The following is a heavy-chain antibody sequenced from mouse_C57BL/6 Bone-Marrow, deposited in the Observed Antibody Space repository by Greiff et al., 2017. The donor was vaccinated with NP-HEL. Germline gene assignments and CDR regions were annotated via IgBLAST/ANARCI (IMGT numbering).Heavy chain of an antibody. CDR1: GYTFTGYW. Sequence: QVQLQQSGAELMKPGASVKLSCKATGYTFTGYWIEWVKQRPGHGLEWIGEILPGRGSTNYNEKFKGKATFTADTSSNTAYMQLSSLTTEDSALYYCARFYPRDYFDYWGQGTTLTVSS. D-gene: IGHD2-1*01. CDR3: ARFYPRDYFDY. V-gene: IGHV1-9*01. CDR2: ILPGRGST. J-gene: IGHJ2*01.